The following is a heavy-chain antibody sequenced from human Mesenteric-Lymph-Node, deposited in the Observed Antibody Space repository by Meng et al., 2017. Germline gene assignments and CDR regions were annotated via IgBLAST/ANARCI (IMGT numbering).Heavy chain of an antibody. CDR3: ARGGYCSSTSCPRPLY. Sequence: QVQLQQWGTGLFNPSETLSLTCNVYGGSLSDYYWSWIRQPPGKGLEWIGEITNNGSTNYNPYLKSRVTISVDTDKNKHSLKLSSVTAADTAVYYCARGGYCSSTSCPRPLYWGQGTLVTVSS. CDR1: GGSLSDYY. J-gene: IGHJ4*02. V-gene: IGHV4-34*01. D-gene: IGHD2-2*01. CDR2: ITNNGST.